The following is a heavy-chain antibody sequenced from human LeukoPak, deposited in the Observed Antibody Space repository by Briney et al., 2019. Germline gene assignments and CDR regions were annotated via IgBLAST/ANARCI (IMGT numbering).Heavy chain of an antibody. J-gene: IGHJ4*02. CDR1: GGSFSGYY. CDR3: ASQRRNTYYYGSGILVQ. Sequence: SETLSLTCAVYGGSFSGYYWSWIRQPPGKGLEWIGEINHSGSSNYNPSLKSRVTISVDTSKNQFSLKLSSVTAADTAVYYCASQRRNTYYYGSGILVQWGQGTLVTVSS. V-gene: IGHV4-34*01. CDR2: INHSGSS. D-gene: IGHD3-10*01.